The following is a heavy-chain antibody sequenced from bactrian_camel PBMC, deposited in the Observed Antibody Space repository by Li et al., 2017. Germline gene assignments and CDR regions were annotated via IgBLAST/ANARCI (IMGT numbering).Heavy chain of an antibody. Sequence: VQLVESGGGLVQPGGSLRLSCAASGFTFSSYAMRWVRQAPGKGLEWVSAVNSGGGRPYFADSVKGRFTISRDNAKNTIVLTMNNLKPEDTAMYFCAADNLGSWTRLSPNEYQSWGQGTQVTVS. CDR2: VNSGGGRP. D-gene: IGHD2*01. V-gene: IGHV3S31*01. CDR1: GFTFSSYA. CDR3: AADNLGSWTRLSPNEYQS. J-gene: IGHJ4*01.